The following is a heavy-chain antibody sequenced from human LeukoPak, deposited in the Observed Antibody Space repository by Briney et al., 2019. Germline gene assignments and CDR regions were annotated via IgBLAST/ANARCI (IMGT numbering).Heavy chain of an antibody. CDR2: IYDSGST. V-gene: IGHV4-39*07. CDR3: ARAGGYSYGYDY. D-gene: IGHD5-18*01. CDR1: GGSIRSSYYY. Sequence: SETLSLTCTVSGGSIRSSYYYWGWIRQPPGKGLEWIGSIYDSGSTNYNPSLKSRVTISVDKSKNQFSLKLSSVTAADTAVYYCARAGGYSYGYDYWGQGTLVTVSS. J-gene: IGHJ4*02.